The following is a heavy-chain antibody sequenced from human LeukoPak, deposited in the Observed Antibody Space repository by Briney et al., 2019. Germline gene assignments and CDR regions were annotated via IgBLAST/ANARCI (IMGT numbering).Heavy chain of an antibody. CDR2: ISAYNGNT. CDR3: ARAHYDILTGYYSAMGRAYDY. Sequence: GASVKVSCKASGYTFTSNYIHWVRQAPGQGLEWMGWISAYNGNTNYAQKLQGRVTMTTDTSTSTAYMELRSLRSDDTAVYYCARAHYDILTGYYSAMGRAYDYWGQGTLVTVSS. CDR1: GYTFTSNY. V-gene: IGHV1-18*04. D-gene: IGHD3-9*01. J-gene: IGHJ4*02.